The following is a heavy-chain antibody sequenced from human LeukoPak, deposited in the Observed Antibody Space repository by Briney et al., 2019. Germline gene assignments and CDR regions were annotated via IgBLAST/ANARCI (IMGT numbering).Heavy chain of an antibody. CDR2: INPNNGDT. Sequence: ASVKVSCKASGYTFTGYYMHWVRQAPGQGLEWMGWINPNNGDTNYAQKFQGRVTMTRDTSISTAYMELSRLRSDDTAVYYCARDGGSSSGDYYYGMDVWSQGTTVTVSS. J-gene: IGHJ6*02. CDR1: GYTFTGYY. V-gene: IGHV1-2*02. D-gene: IGHD6-13*01. CDR3: ARDGGSSSGDYYYGMDV.